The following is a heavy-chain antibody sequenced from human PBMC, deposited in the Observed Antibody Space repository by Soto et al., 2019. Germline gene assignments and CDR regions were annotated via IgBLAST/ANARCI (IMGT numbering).Heavy chain of an antibody. CDR3: ARDSYYDILTGYSRNAFDI. V-gene: IGHV1-2*02. D-gene: IGHD3-9*01. CDR2: LNPNSGGT. Sequence: QVHLVQSGAEVKKPGASVKVSCKASGYTFTGHYVHWVRQAPGQGLERMGWLNPNSGGTNYAQKFQGRVTLTRDTSISTAYMELSRLRSDDAAVYFCARDSYYDILTGYSRNAFDIWGQGTMVTVSS. CDR1: GYTFTGHY. J-gene: IGHJ3*02.